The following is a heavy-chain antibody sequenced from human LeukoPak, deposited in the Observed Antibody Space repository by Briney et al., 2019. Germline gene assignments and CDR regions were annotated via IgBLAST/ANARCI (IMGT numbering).Heavy chain of an antibody. CDR1: GVSISDGYY. Sequence: SETLSLTCDVSGVSISDGYYWSWIRPPPGKGLEWIGYIYYSGSTYYNPSLKSRVTISVDTSKNQFSLKLSSVTAADTAVYYCARAARIVGATAYYYYYMDVWGKGTTVTVSS. V-gene: IGHV4-30-4*08. D-gene: IGHD1-26*01. CDR2: IYYSGST. J-gene: IGHJ6*03. CDR3: ARAARIVGATAYYYYYMDV.